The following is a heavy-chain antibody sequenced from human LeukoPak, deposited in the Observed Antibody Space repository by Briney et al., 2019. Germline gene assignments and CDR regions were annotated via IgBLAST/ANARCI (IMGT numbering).Heavy chain of an antibody. D-gene: IGHD3-9*01. CDR2: IGGSGGSA. CDR1: RFTFSSNA. CDR3: AKDLETLT. J-gene: IGHJ4*02. V-gene: IGHV3-23*01. Sequence: GGSLRLSCAASRFTFSSNAMSWVRQAPGKGLEWVSVIGGSGGSAYYADSVKGRFTISRDNSKNTLYLQMNSLRAEDTAVYYCAKDLETLTWGQGTLVTVSS.